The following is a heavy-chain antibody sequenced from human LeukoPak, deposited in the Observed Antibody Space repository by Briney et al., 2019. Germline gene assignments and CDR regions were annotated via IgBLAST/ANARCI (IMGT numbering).Heavy chain of an antibody. CDR2: ISYDGSNK. Sequence: GGSLRLSCAASGFTFSSYGMHWVRQAPGKGLEWVAVISYDGSNKYYADSVKGRFTISRDNSKNTLYLQMNSLRAEDTAVYYCASPGDILTGTGYDYWGQGTLVTVSS. V-gene: IGHV3-30*19. CDR1: GFTFSSYG. D-gene: IGHD3-9*01. CDR3: ASPGDILTGTGYDY. J-gene: IGHJ4*02.